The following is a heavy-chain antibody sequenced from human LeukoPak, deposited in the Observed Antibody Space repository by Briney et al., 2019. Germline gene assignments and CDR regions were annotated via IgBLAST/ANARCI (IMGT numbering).Heavy chain of an antibody. V-gene: IGHV4-59*01. CDR3: AREPGEGGHSFDM. CDR2: AHYSGST. D-gene: IGHD3-10*01. J-gene: IGHJ3*02. CDR1: GGSITSSY. Sequence: SETLSLTCAVSGGSITSSYWNWIRQPPGKRLEWIGSAHYSGSTNYNPSLKSRVTISVDTAKKQFSLKLSAVTAADTAVYYCAREPGEGGHSFDMWGQGTVVIVSS.